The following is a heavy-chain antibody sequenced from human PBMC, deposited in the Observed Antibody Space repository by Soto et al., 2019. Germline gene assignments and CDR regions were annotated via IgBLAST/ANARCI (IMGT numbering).Heavy chain of an antibody. CDR1: GGSISSGGYY. D-gene: IGHD6-6*01. Sequence: QVQLQESGPGLVKPSQTLSLTCTVSGGSISSGGYYWSWIRQHPGKGLEWIGYIYYSGSTYYNPSLKSRVSISVDTSKNQFSLKLSSVTAADTAVYYCARDTKQLVSFDIWGQGTMVTVSS. J-gene: IGHJ3*02. V-gene: IGHV4-31*03. CDR2: IYYSGST. CDR3: ARDTKQLVSFDI.